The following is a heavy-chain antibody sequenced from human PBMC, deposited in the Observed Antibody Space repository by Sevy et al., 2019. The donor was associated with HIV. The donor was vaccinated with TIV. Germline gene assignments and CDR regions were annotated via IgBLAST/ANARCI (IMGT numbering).Heavy chain of an antibody. J-gene: IGHJ6*02. D-gene: IGHD1-26*01. CDR3: AKRLVSWDGMDV. V-gene: IGHV3-21*05. CDR1: GFTFDTYS. Sequence: GGSLRLSCAASGFTFDTYSMNWVRQAPGKGLEWVGLISGRRNNLYYADSVKGRFTVTRDNAKNSLYLQMNRVRAEDTAVYYCAKRLVSWDGMDVWGQGTTVTVSS. CDR2: ISGRRNNL.